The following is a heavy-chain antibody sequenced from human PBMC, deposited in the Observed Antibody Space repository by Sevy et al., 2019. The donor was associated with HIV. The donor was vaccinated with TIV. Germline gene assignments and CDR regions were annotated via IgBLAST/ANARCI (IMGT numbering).Heavy chain of an antibody. CDR2: ISDSSSSR. D-gene: IGHD1-26*01. J-gene: IGHJ6*02. Sequence: GGSLRLSCAASGFIFSSYSMNWVRQAPGKGLEWISYISDSSSSRYYADSVKGRFTISRDNAKNSLYLQMNSLTAEDTAVYDCAGGLGALPGYYYAMDVWGQGTTVTVSS. CDR3: AGGLGALPGYYYAMDV. V-gene: IGHV3-48*01. CDR1: GFIFSSYS.